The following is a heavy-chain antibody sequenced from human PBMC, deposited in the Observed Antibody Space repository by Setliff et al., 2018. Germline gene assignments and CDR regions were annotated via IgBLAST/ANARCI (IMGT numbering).Heavy chain of an antibody. J-gene: IGHJ6*02. V-gene: IGHV4-59*01. CDR1: GGSISPYF. Sequence: SDTLSLTCTVSGGSISPYFWSWIRQPPGEGLEWIGYIYHNGNTNFNPSLKTRVTMSVDTSKNQFALNLRSVTAADAAVYYCVRDRTAYSYGLDVWGQGTTVTVSS. CDR2: IYHNGNT. D-gene: IGHD5-18*01. CDR3: VRDRTAYSYGLDV.